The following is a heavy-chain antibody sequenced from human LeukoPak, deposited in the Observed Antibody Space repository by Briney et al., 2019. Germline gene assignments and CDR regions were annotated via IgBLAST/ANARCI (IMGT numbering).Heavy chain of an antibody. Sequence: SETLSLTCTVSGGSISSYYWSWIRQPPGKGLQWIGYIHYSWSTNYNPSLKSRVTISVDTSKNQFSLKVNSVTAADTAIYYCARRGGSGRSFDYWGQGTLVTVSS. J-gene: IGHJ4*02. D-gene: IGHD3-10*01. CDR3: ARRGGSGRSFDY. CDR1: GGSISSYY. CDR2: IHYSWST. V-gene: IGHV4-59*01.